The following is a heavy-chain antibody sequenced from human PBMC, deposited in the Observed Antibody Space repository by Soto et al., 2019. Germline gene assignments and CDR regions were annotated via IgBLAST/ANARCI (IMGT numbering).Heavy chain of an antibody. D-gene: IGHD2-21*02. CDR1: GESISRCSYY. Sequence: SENLCLTCSGSGESISRCSYYLGWIRQPPGKGLEWIGSIYYSGRTYYNPSFKSLVTISIDTSKNKFSLKISSVTATDTAVYYCPRQRTTVVTQAYFDHWGQGAMLTVS. CDR3: PRQRTTVVTQAYFDH. CDR2: IYYSGRT. J-gene: IGHJ4*02. V-gene: IGHV4-39*01.